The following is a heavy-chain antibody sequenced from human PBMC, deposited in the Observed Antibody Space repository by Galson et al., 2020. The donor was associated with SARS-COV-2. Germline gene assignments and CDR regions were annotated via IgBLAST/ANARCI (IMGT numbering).Heavy chain of an antibody. J-gene: IGHJ6*02. CDR2: ISTSSSYT. CDR1: GFPFSTYS. D-gene: IGHD5-18*01. CDR3: ARDEGIRGYNYGRLYYGMDV. V-gene: IGHV3-21*01. Sequence: GESLKLSCAASGFPFSTYSMHWVRLAPGKGLEWVSSISTSSSYTYYVDSVKGRFSISRDNPRNSLYLQMNSLRAEDTAVYYCARDEGIRGYNYGRLYYGMDVWGQGTTVTVSS.